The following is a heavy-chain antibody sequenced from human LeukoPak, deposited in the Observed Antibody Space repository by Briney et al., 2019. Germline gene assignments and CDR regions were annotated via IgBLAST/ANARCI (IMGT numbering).Heavy chain of an antibody. CDR3: ARERRITMVRGGGNAFDI. Sequence: PGGSLRLFCAVSGFPLSSYWMHWVRRAPGRGQVWVSRINSDGSSTSYADCVEGRFTISRDNAKNTLYLQMNSLRAEDTAVYYCARERRITMVRGGGNAFDIWGQGTMVTVSS. CDR1: GFPLSSYW. V-gene: IGHV3-74*01. J-gene: IGHJ3*02. D-gene: IGHD3-10*01. CDR2: INSDGSST.